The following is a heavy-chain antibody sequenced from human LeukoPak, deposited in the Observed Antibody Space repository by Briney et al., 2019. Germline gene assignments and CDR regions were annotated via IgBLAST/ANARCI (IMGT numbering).Heavy chain of an antibody. CDR3: ARGTEKLDP. Sequence: GASVKVSCKASGYTFTSYAMNWVRQAPGQGLEWMGGIIPIFGTANYAQKFQGRVTITADESTSTAYMELSSLRSEDTAVYYCARGTEKLDPWGQGTLVTVSS. CDR1: GYTFTSYA. V-gene: IGHV1-69*13. J-gene: IGHJ5*02. D-gene: IGHD1-1*01. CDR2: IIPIFGTA.